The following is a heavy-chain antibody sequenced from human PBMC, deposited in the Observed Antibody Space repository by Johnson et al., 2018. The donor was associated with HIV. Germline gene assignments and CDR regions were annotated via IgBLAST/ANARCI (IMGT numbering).Heavy chain of an antibody. CDR3: ARRSGITMISGDAFDI. D-gene: IGHD3-22*01. Sequence: VQLVESGGGLIQPGGSLRLSCAASGFTVSSNYMSWVRQAPWKWLEWVSGINWNGGSTGYADSVKGRFTISRDNAKNSLYLQMNSLRAEDTALYYCARRSGITMISGDAFDIWGQGTMVTVSS. J-gene: IGHJ3*02. CDR1: GFTVSSNY. V-gene: IGHV3-20*04. CDR2: INWNGGST.